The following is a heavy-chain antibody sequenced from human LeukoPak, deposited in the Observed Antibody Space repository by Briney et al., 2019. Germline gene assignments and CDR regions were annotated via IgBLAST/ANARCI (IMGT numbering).Heavy chain of an antibody. D-gene: IGHD3-10*01. CDR2: IKQDGSEK. CDR3: ARDYMVRGVMPLFDP. Sequence: GGSLRLSCAASGFTFSSYWMSWVRQAPGKGLEWVANIKQDGSEKYYVDSVKGRLTISRDNAKNSLYLQMNSLRAEDTAVCYCARDYMVRGVMPLFDPWGQGTLVTVSS. V-gene: IGHV3-7*01. CDR1: GFTFSSYW. J-gene: IGHJ5*02.